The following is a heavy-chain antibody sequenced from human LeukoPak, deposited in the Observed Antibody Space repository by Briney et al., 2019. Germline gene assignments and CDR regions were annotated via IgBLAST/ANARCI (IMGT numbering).Heavy chain of an antibody. Sequence: SETLSLTCTVSGGSISSSSYYWGWIRQPPGKGLEWIVSIYYSGSTYYNPSLKSRVTISVDTSKNQFSLKLSSVTAADTAVYYCARSGGVIAVAGSRQDAFDIWGQGTMVTVSS. CDR3: ARSGGVIAVAGSRQDAFDI. J-gene: IGHJ3*02. D-gene: IGHD6-19*01. CDR1: GGSISSSSYY. V-gene: IGHV4-39*07. CDR2: IYYSGST.